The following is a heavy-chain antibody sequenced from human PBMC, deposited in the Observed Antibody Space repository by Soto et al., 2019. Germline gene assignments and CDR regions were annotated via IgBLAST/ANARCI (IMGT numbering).Heavy chain of an antibody. CDR2: INHSGST. D-gene: IGHD6-13*01. Sequence: SETLSLTCSVSGGSISSGGYSWSWIRQPPGKGLEWIGEINHSGSTSYNPSLESRFTISVDTSKNQFSLKLSSVTAADTAVYYCARGRVGYSSSWSIPHWGQGTLVTVSS. CDR1: GGSISSGGYS. J-gene: IGHJ4*02. CDR3: ARGRVGYSSSWSIPH. V-gene: IGHV4-34*01.